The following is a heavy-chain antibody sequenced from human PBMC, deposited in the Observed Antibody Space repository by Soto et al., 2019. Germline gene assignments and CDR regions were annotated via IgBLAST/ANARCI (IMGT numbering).Heavy chain of an antibody. CDR1: GFTFSSYS. V-gene: IGHV3-21*01. CDR2: ISSSSSYI. J-gene: IGHJ4*02. CDR3: ARDKRSSGWYEDY. Sequence: EVQLVESGGGLVKPGGSLRLSCAASGFTFSSYSMNWVRQAPGKGLEWVSSISSSSSYIYYADSVKGRFTISRDNAKNSLYLQMNSLGAEDTSVYYCARDKRSSGWYEDYWRQGTLVTVYS. D-gene: IGHD6-19*01.